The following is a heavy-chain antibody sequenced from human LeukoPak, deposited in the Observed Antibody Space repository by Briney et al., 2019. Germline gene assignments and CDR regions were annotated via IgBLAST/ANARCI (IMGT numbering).Heavy chain of an antibody. Sequence: GGSLRLSCKACGFTVSNNYMNWVRQAPGKGLEWVALIYSVGTTNYADSVKGRFTISRDNSKNTLYLQMTNVRVEDTAVYYCARDSPGIAASVSGGWGQGTLVTVSS. CDR3: ARDSPGIAASVSGG. V-gene: IGHV3-53*01. CDR2: IYSVGTT. J-gene: IGHJ4*02. CDR1: GFTVSNNY. D-gene: IGHD6-13*01.